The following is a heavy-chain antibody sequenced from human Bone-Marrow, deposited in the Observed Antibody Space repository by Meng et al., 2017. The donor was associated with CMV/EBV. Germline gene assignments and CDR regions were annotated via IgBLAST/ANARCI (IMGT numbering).Heavy chain of an antibody. Sequence: GGSLRLSCKGSGYSFTSYWIGWVRQMPGKGLEWMGIIYPGDSDTRYSPSFQGQVTISADKSISTAYLQWSSLKASDTAMYYCARWGGRRGYSYGSEAFDIWGQGTRVTVSS. J-gene: IGHJ3*02. CDR1: GYSFTSYW. CDR2: IYPGDSDT. D-gene: IGHD5-18*01. V-gene: IGHV5-51*01. CDR3: ARWGGRRGYSYGSEAFDI.